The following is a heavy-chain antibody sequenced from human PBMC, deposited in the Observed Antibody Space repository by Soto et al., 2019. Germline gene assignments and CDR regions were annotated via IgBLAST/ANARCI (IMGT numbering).Heavy chain of an antibody. CDR2: IRSKANSYAT. CDR3: TRLSYYDSSENVRLGYYYYGMDV. CDR1: GFTFSGSA. D-gene: IGHD3-22*01. Sequence: PGGSLRLSCAASGFTFSGSAMHWVRQASGKGLEWVGRIRSKANSYATAYAASVKGRFTISRDDSKNTAYLQMNSLKTEDTAVYYCTRLSYYDSSENVRLGYYYYGMDVWGQGPTVTVSS. V-gene: IGHV3-73*01. J-gene: IGHJ6*02.